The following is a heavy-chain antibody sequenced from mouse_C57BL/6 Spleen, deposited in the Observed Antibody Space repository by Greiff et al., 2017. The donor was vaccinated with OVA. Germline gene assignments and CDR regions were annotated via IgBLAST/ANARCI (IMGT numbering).Heavy chain of an antibody. CDR1: GYTFTSYW. CDR3: ARWIPFAY. CDR2: IDPSSGGT. V-gene: IGHV1-72*01. Sequence: QVQLQQPGAELVKPGASVKLSCKASGYTFTSYWMHWVKQRPGRGLKWIGWIDPSSGGTKYNEKFKSKATLTVDNPSSTAYMQLSSLTSEDSSVDYCARWIPFAYWGQGTLVTVSA. J-gene: IGHJ3*01.